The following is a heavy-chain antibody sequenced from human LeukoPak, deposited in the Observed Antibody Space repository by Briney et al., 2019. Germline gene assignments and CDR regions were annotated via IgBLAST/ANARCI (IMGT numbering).Heavy chain of an antibody. CDR2: MNPNSGNT. J-gene: IGHJ6*02. Sequence: SVKVSCKASGYTFTGYYMHWVRQATGQGLEWMGWMNPNSGNTGYAQRFQGRVTMTRNTSISTAYMELSSLRSEDTAVYYCARGRPTKFYYYYYYGMDVWGQGTTVTVSS. CDR3: ARGRPTKFYYYYYYGMDV. V-gene: IGHV1-8*02. D-gene: IGHD2-8*01. CDR1: GYTFTGYY.